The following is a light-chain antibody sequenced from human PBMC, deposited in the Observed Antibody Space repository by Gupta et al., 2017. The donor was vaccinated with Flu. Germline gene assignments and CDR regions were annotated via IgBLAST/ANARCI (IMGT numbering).Light chain of an antibody. J-gene: IGKJ1*01. CDR1: QSVSSN. Sequence: GERATLSCRASQSVSSNLAWYQQKPGQAPRLLIYGASTRATGIPARFSGSGSGTEFTLTISSLQSEDFAVYYCQQYNNWQRTFGQGTKVEIK. V-gene: IGKV3-15*01. CDR2: GAS. CDR3: QQYNNWQRT.